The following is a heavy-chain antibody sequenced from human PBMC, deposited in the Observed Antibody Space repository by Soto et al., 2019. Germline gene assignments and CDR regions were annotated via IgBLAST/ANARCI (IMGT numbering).Heavy chain of an antibody. D-gene: IGHD3-3*01. J-gene: IGHJ4*02. CDR2: SNHSGST. V-gene: IGHV4-34*01. CDR1: GGSFSGYY. CDR3: ARDYDFWSASTRYYFDY. Sequence: QVQLQQWGAGLLKPSETLSLTCAVYGGSFSGYYWSWIRQSPGRGLEWIGESNHSGSTNYNQSLKSRVTMSVDTSKSQFSLKLDSVTASDTAVYYCARDYDFWSASTRYYFDYWGQGTLVTVSS.